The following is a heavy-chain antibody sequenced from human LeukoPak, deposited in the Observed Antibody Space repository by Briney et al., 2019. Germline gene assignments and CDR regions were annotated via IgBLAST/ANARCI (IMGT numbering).Heavy chain of an antibody. CDR3: ARDTDSSSWYLSYYYYYMDI. Sequence: GGSLRLSCAASGFTFSSYAMSWVRQAPGKGLEWVSAISGSGGSTYYADSVKGRFTISRDNAKNSLYPQMNSLRAEDTAVYYCARDTDSSSWYLSYYYYYMDIWGKGTTVTVSS. D-gene: IGHD6-13*01. V-gene: IGHV3-23*01. CDR2: ISGSGGST. CDR1: GFTFSSYA. J-gene: IGHJ6*03.